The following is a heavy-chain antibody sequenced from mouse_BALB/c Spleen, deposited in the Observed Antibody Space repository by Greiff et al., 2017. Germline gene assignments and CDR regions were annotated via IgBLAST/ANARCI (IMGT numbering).Heavy chain of an antibody. CDR2: INPGSGGT. J-gene: IGHJ4*01. V-gene: IGHV1-54*01. CDR3: ARGEDYYAMDY. CDR1: GYAFTNYL. Sequence: QVQLQQSGAELVRPGTSVKVSCKASGYAFTNYLIEWVQQRPGQGLEWIGVINPGSGGTNYNEKFKGKATLTADKSSSTAYMQRSSLTSDDSAVYCCARGEDYYAMDYWGQGTSVTVSS.